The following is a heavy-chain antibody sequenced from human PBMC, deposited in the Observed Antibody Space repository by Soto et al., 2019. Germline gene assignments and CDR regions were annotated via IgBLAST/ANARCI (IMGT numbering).Heavy chain of an antibody. J-gene: IGHJ5*02. CDR1: GGTFSSYA. CDR2: IIPIFGTA. Sequence: QVQLVQSGAEVKKPGSSVMVSCKASGGTFSSYAISWVRQAPGQGLEWMGGIIPIFGTANYAQKFQGRVTITADKSTSTAYMELSSLRSEDTAVYYCAREMGSSAEKGGNNWFDPWGQGTLVTVSS. CDR3: AREMGSSAEKGGNNWFDP. D-gene: IGHD3-10*01. V-gene: IGHV1-69*06.